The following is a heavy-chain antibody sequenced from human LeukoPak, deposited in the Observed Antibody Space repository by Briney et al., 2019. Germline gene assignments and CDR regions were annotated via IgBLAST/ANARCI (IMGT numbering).Heavy chain of an antibody. V-gene: IGHV4-30-4*08. D-gene: IGHD2-2*01. CDR2: IYYSGST. CDR1: GGSISSGDYY. Sequence: SETLSLTCTVSGGSISSGDYYWSWIRQPPGKGLEWIGYIYYSGSTYYNPSLKSRVTISVDTSKNQFSLKLSSVTAAGTAVYYCARVVDCSSTSCYPSYNWFDPWGQGTLVTVSS. J-gene: IGHJ5*02. CDR3: ARVVDCSSTSCYPSYNWFDP.